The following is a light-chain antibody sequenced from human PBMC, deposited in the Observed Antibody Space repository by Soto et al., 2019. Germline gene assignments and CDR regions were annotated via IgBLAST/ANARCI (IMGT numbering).Light chain of an antibody. CDR1: NNDIGAYDY. J-gene: IGLJ3*02. V-gene: IGLV2-14*01. CDR2: EVD. Sequence: QSVLTQPSAGSGSPGQSISICCTGSNNDIGAYDYVSWYQQHPLQAPKLLIYEVDNRPSGISDRFSGSKSGRTASLTIPGLQSEDEGEYFCSSYSTTITWVFGGGTKLTVL. CDR3: SSYSTTITWV.